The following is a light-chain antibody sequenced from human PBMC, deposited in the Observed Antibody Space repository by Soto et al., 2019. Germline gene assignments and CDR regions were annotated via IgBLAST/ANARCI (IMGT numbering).Light chain of an antibody. CDR1: SSNIGAGYD. CDR2: DNN. J-gene: IGLJ2*01. V-gene: IGLV1-40*01. Sequence: QSVLTQPPSMSGAPGQRVTISCTGSSSNIGAGYDVHWYQQHPGTAPKLLIFDNNNRPSGVPDRFSGSKSDTSASLAITGRQAEDEADYYCQSFDTSLSGFVVFGGGTKVTVL. CDR3: QSFDTSLSGFVV.